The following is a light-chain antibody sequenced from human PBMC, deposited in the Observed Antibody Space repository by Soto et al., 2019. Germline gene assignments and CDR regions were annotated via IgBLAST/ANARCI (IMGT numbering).Light chain of an antibody. CDR1: SSNIGNNY. V-gene: IGLV1-51*01. CDR3: GTWDSSLSAFV. J-gene: IGLJ1*01. CDR2: DNN. Sequence: QSVLTQPPSVSAAPGQKVXISCSGSSSNIGNNYVSWYQQLPGTAPKLLIYDNNKRPSGIPDRFSGSKSGTSATLGITGLQTGDEADYYCGTWDSSLSAFVFGTGTKLTVL.